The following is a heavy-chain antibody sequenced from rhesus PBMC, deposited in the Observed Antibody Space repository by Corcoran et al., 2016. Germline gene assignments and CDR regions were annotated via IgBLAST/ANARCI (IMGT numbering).Heavy chain of an antibody. Sequence: QESGPGLVKPSETVSLTCAGSGGSISSNYWSWIRQPPGKALEWLALSYWDDDKRYSTSLKSRLTISTDTPKNQVVLTMTNMDPSDPATYYCARGNSGRSGLDSWGQGVVVTVSS. CDR2: SYWDDDK. V-gene: IGHV2-174*01. CDR3: ARGNSGRSGLDS. CDR1: GGSISSNYW. J-gene: IGHJ6*01. D-gene: IGHD3-16*01.